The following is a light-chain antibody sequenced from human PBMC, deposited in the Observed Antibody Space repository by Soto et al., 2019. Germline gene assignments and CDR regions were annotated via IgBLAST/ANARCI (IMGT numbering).Light chain of an antibody. J-gene: IGLJ3*02. CDR3: TSYRATTTWV. CDR2: EVS. CDR1: SSDIGAYNF. V-gene: IGLV2-14*01. Sequence: QSALTQPASVSGSPGQSVAISCTGTSSDIGAYNFVSWYQHHPGKAPKLIIYEVSNRPSGVSSRFSGSKSGDTASLTISGLQAEDEADYYCTSYRATTTWVFGGGNKVTVL.